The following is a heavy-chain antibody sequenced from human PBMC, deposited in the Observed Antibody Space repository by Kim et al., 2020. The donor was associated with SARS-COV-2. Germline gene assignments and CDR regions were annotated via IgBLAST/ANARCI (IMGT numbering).Heavy chain of an antibody. V-gene: IGHV1-69*13. Sequence: SVKVSCKASGGTFSSYAISWVRQAPGQGLEWMGGIIPIFGTANYAQKFQGRVTITADESTSTAYMELSSLRSEDTAVYYCARGGGTREWLSLLNWFDPWGQGTLGTVAS. CDR1: GGTFSSYA. CDR2: IIPIFGTA. CDR3: ARGGGTREWLSLLNWFDP. D-gene: IGHD3-3*01. J-gene: IGHJ5*02.